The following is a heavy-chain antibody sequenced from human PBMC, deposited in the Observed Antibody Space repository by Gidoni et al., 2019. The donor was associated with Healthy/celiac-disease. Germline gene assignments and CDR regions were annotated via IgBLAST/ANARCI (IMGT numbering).Heavy chain of an antibody. CDR1: GGSIRSGGYY. CDR3: ARDLGYYYYYMDV. Sequence: QVQLQESGPGLVKPSQTLSLTCTVSGGSIRSGGYYWSWIRQHPGKGLEWIGYIYYSGSTYYNPSLKSRVTISVDTSKNQFSLKLSSVTAADTAVYYCARDLGYYYYYMDVWGKGTTVTVSS. V-gene: IGHV4-31*03. J-gene: IGHJ6*03. D-gene: IGHD7-27*01. CDR2: IYYSGST.